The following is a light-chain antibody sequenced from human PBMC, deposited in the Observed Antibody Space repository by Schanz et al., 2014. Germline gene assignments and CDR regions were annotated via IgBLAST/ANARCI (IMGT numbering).Light chain of an antibody. V-gene: IGKV3-20*01. Sequence: EIVLTQSPGTLSLSPGERATLSCRASQSVSSYLAWYQQKPGQAPRLLIYGASSRATGIPDRFSGSGSGTDFTLTISRLEPEDFAVYYCQQFGSSPLYTFGHGTKLEIK. CDR2: GAS. CDR1: QSVSSY. CDR3: QQFGSSPLYT. J-gene: IGKJ2*01.